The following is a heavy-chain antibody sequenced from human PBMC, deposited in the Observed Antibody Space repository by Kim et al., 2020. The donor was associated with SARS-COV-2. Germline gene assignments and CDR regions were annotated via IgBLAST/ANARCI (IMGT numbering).Heavy chain of an antibody. J-gene: IGHJ6*02. D-gene: IGHD5-18*01. Sequence: KGRFTISRDNSKNTLYLQRNSLRAEDTAVYYCAREGGVDTATYYYYSGMDVWGQGTTVTVSS. CDR3: AREGGVDTATYYYYSGMDV. V-gene: IGHV3-30*07.